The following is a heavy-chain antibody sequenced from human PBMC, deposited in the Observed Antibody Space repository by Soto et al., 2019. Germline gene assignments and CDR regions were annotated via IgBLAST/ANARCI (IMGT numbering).Heavy chain of an antibody. Sequence: SETLSLTCTVSGGSMISYYWSWIRQPPGRGLEWIGYIYYSGSTNYNPSLKSRVTISVDTSKNQFSLKLSSVTAADTAVYYCARDRPGRYCSSTSCWRDYYYYGMDVWGQGTTVT. J-gene: IGHJ6*02. CDR1: GGSMISYY. D-gene: IGHD2-2*01. CDR2: IYYSGST. CDR3: ARDRPGRYCSSTSCWRDYYYYGMDV. V-gene: IGHV4-59*01.